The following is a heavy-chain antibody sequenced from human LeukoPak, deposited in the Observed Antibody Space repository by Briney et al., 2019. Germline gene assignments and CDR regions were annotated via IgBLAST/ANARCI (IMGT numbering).Heavy chain of an antibody. Sequence: LSLTCAVYGGSFSGNYWSWIRQAPGKGLEWVSYIGSRGSTIYYADSVKGRFTISRDNVKNSLYLQMNGLRAEDTAIYYCARVGANGGVLDYWGQGTLVTVSP. D-gene: IGHD2-8*02. CDR3: ARVGANGGVLDY. V-gene: IGHV3-11*01. CDR1: GGSFSGNY. J-gene: IGHJ4*02. CDR2: IGSRGSTI.